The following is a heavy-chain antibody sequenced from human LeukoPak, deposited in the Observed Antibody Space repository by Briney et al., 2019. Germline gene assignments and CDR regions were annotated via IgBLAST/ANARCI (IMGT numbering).Heavy chain of an antibody. V-gene: IGHV4-39*07. CDR2: IYYSGST. CDR3: ASDSFYDSGGYFYY. J-gene: IGHJ4*02. D-gene: IGHD3-22*01. Sequence: PSETLSLTCTVSGGSISSSSYYWGWIRQPPGKGREWIGRIYYSGSTYYNPSLKSRVTISVDTSKNQFSLKLRSVTAADTAMYYCASDSFYDSGGYFYYWGQGTLVTVSS. CDR1: GGSISSSSYY.